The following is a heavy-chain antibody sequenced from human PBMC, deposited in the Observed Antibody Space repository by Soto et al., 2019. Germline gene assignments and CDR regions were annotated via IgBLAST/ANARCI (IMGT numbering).Heavy chain of an antibody. CDR1: GDSIRSSTYY. V-gene: IGHV4-39*02. J-gene: IGHJ5*02. D-gene: IGHD6-19*01. CDR2: IYYSGST. CDR3: AREVVSSGYNFFRFDP. Sequence: KPSETLSLTCTVSGDSIRSSTYYWGWVRQPPGKGLEYIGSIYYSGSTFHNPSLKSRVTISVDTSRNQFSLKVTSVTAADTAVYFCAREVVSSGYNFFRFDPWGQGTLVTVSS.